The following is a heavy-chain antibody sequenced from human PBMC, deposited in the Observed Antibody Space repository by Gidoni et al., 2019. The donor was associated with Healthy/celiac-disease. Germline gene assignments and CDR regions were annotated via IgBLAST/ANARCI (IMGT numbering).Heavy chain of an antibody. Sequence: QVQLVQSGAEVKKPGASVKVSCKVSGYTLTELSMHWVRQAPGNGLEWMGGLDPEDGETIYAQKFQGRVTMTEDTSTDTAYMELSSLRSEDTAVYYCATARDTAMALTYYFDYWGQGTLVTVSS. D-gene: IGHD5-18*01. V-gene: IGHV1-24*01. CDR1: GYTLTELS. CDR2: LDPEDGET. CDR3: ATARDTAMALTYYFDY. J-gene: IGHJ4*02.